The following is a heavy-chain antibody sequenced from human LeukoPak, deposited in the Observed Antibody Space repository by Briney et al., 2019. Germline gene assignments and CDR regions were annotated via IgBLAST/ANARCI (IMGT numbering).Heavy chain of an antibody. D-gene: IGHD1-26*01. CDR2: INQHGSEK. Sequence: GGSLRLSCAASGLTFSSYWMSWVRQAPGKGLEWAANINQHGSEKYYVDSVRGRFTISRDNAKNSLYLQMNRLRAEDTALYYCVYGGSYYVAWGQGTLVTVSS. J-gene: IGHJ5*02. CDR3: VYGGSYYVA. V-gene: IGHV3-7*01. CDR1: GLTFSSYW.